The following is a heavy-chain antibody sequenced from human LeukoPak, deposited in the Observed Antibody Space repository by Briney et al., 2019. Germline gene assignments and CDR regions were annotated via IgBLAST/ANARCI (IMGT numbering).Heavy chain of an antibody. D-gene: IGHD2-21*01. CDR3: ASGMVIAPFDY. CDR1: GGSISSYY. V-gene: IGHV4-59*01. J-gene: IGHJ4*02. Sequence: SETLSLTCTASGGSISSYYWSWIRQPPGKGLEWIGYIYYSGSTNYNPSLKSRVTISVDTSKNQFSLKLSSVTAADTAVYYCASGMVIAPFDYWGQGTLVTVSS. CDR2: IYYSGST.